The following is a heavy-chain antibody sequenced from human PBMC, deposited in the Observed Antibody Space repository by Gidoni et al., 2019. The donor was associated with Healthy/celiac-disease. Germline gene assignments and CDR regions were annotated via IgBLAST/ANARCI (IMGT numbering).Heavy chain of an antibody. J-gene: IGHJ5*02. Sequence: LEWIGYIYYSGSTYYNPSLKSLVTISVDTSKNQFSLKLSSVTAADTAVYYCARGFDYGDVNWFDPWGQGTLVTVSS. D-gene: IGHD4-17*01. CDR2: IYYSGST. CDR3: ARGFDYGDVNWFDP. V-gene: IGHV4-31*01.